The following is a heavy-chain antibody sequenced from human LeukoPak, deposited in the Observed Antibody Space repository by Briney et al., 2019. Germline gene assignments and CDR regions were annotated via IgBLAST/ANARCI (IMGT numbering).Heavy chain of an antibody. J-gene: IGHJ6*02. Sequence: ASVKVSCKASGYTFTSYGISWVRQAPGQGLEWMGWISAYNGNTNYAQKLQGRVTMTTDTSTSTAYMELRSLRSDDTAVYYCARDHNYYDSSIKQTLPTPYYYGMDVWGQGTTVTVSS. V-gene: IGHV1-18*01. CDR1: GYTFTSYG. CDR3: ARDHNYYDSSIKQTLPTPYYYGMDV. D-gene: IGHD3-22*01. CDR2: ISAYNGNT.